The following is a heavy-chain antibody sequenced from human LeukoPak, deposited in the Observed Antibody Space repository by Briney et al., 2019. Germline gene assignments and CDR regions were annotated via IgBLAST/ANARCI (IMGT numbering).Heavy chain of an antibody. CDR3: AGDKGVGYYGIDV. V-gene: IGHV1-2*02. J-gene: IGHJ6*02. D-gene: IGHD2-8*01. CDR1: GYTFTGYY. Sequence: ASVKVPCKASGYTFTGYYMHWVRQAPGQGLEWMGWINPNSGGTNYAQKFQGRVTMTRDTSISTAYMELSRLRSDDTAVYYCAGDKGVGYYGIDVWGQGTTVTVSS. CDR2: INPNSGGT.